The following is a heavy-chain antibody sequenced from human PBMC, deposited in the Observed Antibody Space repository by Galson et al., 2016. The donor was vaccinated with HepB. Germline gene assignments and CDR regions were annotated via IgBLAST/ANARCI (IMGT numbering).Heavy chain of an antibody. J-gene: IGHJ6*02. CDR1: GFTFSRHW. CDR2: VNHSGST. CDR3: ARDPRGLRWRHLKNSYSNSMDV. D-gene: IGHD1-26*01. Sequence: LRLSCAASGFTFSRHWMTWVRQGPGKGLEWIGEVNHSGSTNYNPSLKSRVTISADTSKNQFSLKLMTVTAADTAVYYCARDPRGLRWRHLKNSYSNSMDVWGQGTTVTVSS. V-gene: IGHV4-34*01.